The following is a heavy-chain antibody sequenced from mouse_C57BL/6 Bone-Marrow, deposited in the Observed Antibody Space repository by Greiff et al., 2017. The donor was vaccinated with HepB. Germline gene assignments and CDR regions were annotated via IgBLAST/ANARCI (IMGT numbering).Heavy chain of an antibody. CDR2: ISYDGSN. J-gene: IGHJ4*01. D-gene: IGHD5-5*01. Sequence: EVKLMESGPGLVKPSQSLSLTCSVTGYSITSGYYWNWIRQFPGNKLEWMGYISYDGSNNYNPSLKNRISITRDTSKNQFFLKLNSVTTEDTATYYCARVGLPVLYAMDYWGQGTSVTVSS. CDR3: ARVGLPVLYAMDY. CDR1: GYSITSGYY. V-gene: IGHV3-6*01.